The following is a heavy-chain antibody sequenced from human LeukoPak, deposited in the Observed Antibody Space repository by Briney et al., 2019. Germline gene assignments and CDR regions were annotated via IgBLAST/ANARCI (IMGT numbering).Heavy chain of an antibody. CDR3: ARDFFVGYYIDKEIRDY. V-gene: IGHV1-2*02. CDR1: GYTFTGYY. Sequence: ASVKVSCKASGYTFTGYYMHWVRQAPGQGLEWMGWINPNSGGTNYAHRFQGRVTMTRDTSISTAYMELSRLRSDDTAVYYCARDFFVGYYIDKEIRDYWGQGTLVTVSS. J-gene: IGHJ4*02. CDR2: INPNSGGT. D-gene: IGHD3-22*01.